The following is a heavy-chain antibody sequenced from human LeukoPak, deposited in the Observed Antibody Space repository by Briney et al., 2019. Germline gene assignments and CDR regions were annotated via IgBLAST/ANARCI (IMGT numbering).Heavy chain of an antibody. CDR3: AKSSYYDSSGFYREYYFDY. V-gene: IGHV3-23*01. CDR1: GFSFNNFG. J-gene: IGHJ4*02. CDR2: ISGTGGST. Sequence: GGSLRLSCVASGFSFNNFGMSWVRQAPGKGLEWVSSISGTGGSTHYADSVKGRFTISRDNSKNTLYIQMNSLRAGDTAVYYCAKSSYYDSSGFYREYYFDYWGQGTLVPVSS. D-gene: IGHD3-22*01.